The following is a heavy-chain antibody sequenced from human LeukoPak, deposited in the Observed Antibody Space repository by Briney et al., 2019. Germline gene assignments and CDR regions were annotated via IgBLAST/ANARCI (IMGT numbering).Heavy chain of an antibody. Sequence: ASVKVSCKASGGTFSSYAISWVRQAPGQGLEWMGGIIPIFGTANYAQKFQGRVTITADESTSTAYMELSSLRSEDTAVYYCARLSPLRVKGGRYYFDYWGQGTLVTVSP. J-gene: IGHJ4*02. CDR3: ARLSPLRVKGGRYYFDY. CDR1: GGTFSSYA. D-gene: IGHD2-15*01. V-gene: IGHV1-69*13. CDR2: IIPIFGTA.